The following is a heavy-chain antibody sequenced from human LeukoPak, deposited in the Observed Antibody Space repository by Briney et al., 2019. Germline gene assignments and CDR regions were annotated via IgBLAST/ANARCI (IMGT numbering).Heavy chain of an antibody. CDR1: GYTFTGYY. Sequence: GASVKVSCKASGYTFTGYYMHWVRQAPGQGLEWMGRINPNSGGTNYAQKFQGRVTMTRDTSISTAYMELSRLRSDDTAVYYCARGLGYSGYDFDYWGQGTLVTVSS. J-gene: IGHJ4*02. CDR3: ARGLGYSGYDFDY. V-gene: IGHV1-2*06. D-gene: IGHD5-12*01. CDR2: INPNSGGT.